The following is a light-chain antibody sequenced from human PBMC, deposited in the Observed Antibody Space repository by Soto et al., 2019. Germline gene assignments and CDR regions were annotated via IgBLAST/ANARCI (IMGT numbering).Light chain of an antibody. Sequence: QSALTQPASVSGSPGQSITISCTGTSSDVGSYNSVSWYQQHPGKAPKFMIYGGTGRPSGVSNRFSGSKSGNTASLTISGLQAEDEADYYCCSYAGNSTWVFGGGTKVTVL. CDR1: SSDVGSYNS. J-gene: IGLJ3*02. CDR3: CSYAGNSTWV. V-gene: IGLV2-23*01. CDR2: GGT.